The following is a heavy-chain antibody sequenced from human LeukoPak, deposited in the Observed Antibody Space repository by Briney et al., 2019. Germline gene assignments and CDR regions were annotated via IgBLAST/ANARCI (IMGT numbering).Heavy chain of an antibody. CDR1: GGSISSSSSY. CDR3: ARRTNGVDA. J-gene: IGHJ6*02. V-gene: IGHV4-39*01. CDR2: IYYSGST. Sequence: SETLSLTCTVSGGSISSSSSYWVWIRQPPGKGLEWIGSIYYSGSTYYNPSLKSRVTISVDTSKNQFSLRLSSVTAADTAVYYCARRTNGVDAWGQGTTVTVSS.